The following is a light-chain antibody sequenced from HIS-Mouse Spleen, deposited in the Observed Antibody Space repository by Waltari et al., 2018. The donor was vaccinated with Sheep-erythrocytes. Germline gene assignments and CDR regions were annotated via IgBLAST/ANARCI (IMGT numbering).Light chain of an antibody. CDR1: SSNIGAGYD. CDR2: DVS. CDR3: CSYAGSYTVV. Sequence: QSVLTQPPSVSGAPGQRVTISCTGSSSNIGAGYDVHWYQQLPGTAPKLMIYDVSKRPSGVPDRFSGSKSGNTASLTISGLQAEDEADYYCCSYAGSYTVVFGGGTKLTVL. J-gene: IGLJ2*01. V-gene: IGLV1-40*01.